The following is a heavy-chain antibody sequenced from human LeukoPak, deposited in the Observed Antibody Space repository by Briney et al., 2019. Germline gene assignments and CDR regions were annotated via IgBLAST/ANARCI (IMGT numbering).Heavy chain of an antibody. Sequence: GGSLRLSCAASGFTFSSYAMSWVRQAPGKGLEWVSAISGSGGSTYYVDSVKGRFTISRDNSKNTLYLQMNSLRAEDTAVYYCAKDFGIAAAGTYFDYWGQGTLVTVSS. V-gene: IGHV3-23*01. CDR3: AKDFGIAAAGTYFDY. J-gene: IGHJ4*02. CDR2: ISGSGGST. D-gene: IGHD6-13*01. CDR1: GFTFSSYA.